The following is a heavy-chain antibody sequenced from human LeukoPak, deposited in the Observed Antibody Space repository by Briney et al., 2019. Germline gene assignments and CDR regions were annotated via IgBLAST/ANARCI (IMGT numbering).Heavy chain of an antibody. J-gene: IGHJ5*02. Sequence: SQTLSLTCAISGDSVSSNSAAWNWIRQSPSRGLEWLGRTYYRSKWYNDYAVSVKSRITINPDTSKNQFSLQLNSVTPEDTAVYYCARVRCSSTSCYHWFDPWGQGTLVTVSS. CDR3: ARVRCSSTSCYHWFDP. D-gene: IGHD2-2*01. V-gene: IGHV6-1*01. CDR1: GDSVSSNSAA. CDR2: TYYRSKWYN.